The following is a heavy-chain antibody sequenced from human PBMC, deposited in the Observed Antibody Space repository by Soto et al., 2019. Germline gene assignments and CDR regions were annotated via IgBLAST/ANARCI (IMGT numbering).Heavy chain of an antibody. Sequence: QVQLVQSGAEVKKPGSSVKVSCKASGGTFSSYTISWVRQAPGQGLEWMGRIIPILGIANYAQKFQGRVTITAAKSTSTAYMELSSLRSEDTAVYYCAGRKRYSSSSRVDYWGQGTLVTVSS. V-gene: IGHV1-69*02. D-gene: IGHD6-6*01. CDR1: GGTFSSYT. CDR2: IIPILGIA. J-gene: IGHJ4*02. CDR3: AGRKRYSSSSRVDY.